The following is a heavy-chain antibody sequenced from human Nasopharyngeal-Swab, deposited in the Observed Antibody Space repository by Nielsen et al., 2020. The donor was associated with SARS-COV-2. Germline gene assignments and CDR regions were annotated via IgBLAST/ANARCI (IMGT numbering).Heavy chain of an antibody. CDR1: GYTFTGNY. CDR2: INPNSGGT. Sequence: ASVKVSCKASGYTFTGNYMHWVRQAPGQGLEWMGWINPNSGGTNYAQKFQGRVTITADKSTSTAYMELSRLRSDDTAVYYCARLYPYDFWSGGGGPVDYYYYYGMDVWGQGTTVTVSS. V-gene: IGHV1-2*02. D-gene: IGHD3-3*01. J-gene: IGHJ6*02. CDR3: ARLYPYDFWSGGGGPVDYYYYYGMDV.